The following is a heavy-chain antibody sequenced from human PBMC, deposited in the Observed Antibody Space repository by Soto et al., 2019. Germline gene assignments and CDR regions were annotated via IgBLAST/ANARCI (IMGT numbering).Heavy chain of an antibody. CDR2: ISSSGSTI. D-gene: IGHD3-10*01. CDR3: ARARVGWFDP. Sequence: EVQLVESGGGLVQPGGSLRLSCAASGFTFSSYEMNWVRQAPGKGLEWVSYISSSGSTIYYADSVKGRFTISRDNAKNSLYLQMNSVRAEDTAVYYCARARVGWFDPWGQGTLFTVSS. CDR1: GFTFSSYE. J-gene: IGHJ5*02. V-gene: IGHV3-48*03.